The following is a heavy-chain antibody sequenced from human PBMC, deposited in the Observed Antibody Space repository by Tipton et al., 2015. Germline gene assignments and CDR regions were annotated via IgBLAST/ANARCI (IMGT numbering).Heavy chain of an antibody. V-gene: IGHV4-4*07. Sequence: TLSLTCTVSGGSISTHHWCWIRQSAGKRLEWIGRVHSNGITNYNPSLNSRVTMSVDTSKNQFSLKLTSVTAADTAVYYCARLTTYSSSWYWFDPWGQGTLVSVSS. CDR2: VHSNGIT. D-gene: IGHD6-13*01. CDR3: ARLTTYSSSWYWFDP. CDR1: GGSISTHH. J-gene: IGHJ5*02.